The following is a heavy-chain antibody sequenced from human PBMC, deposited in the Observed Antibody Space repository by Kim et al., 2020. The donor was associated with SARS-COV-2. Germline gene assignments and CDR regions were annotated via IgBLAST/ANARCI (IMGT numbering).Heavy chain of an antibody. J-gene: IGHJ6*02. CDR2: ISYDGSNK. V-gene: IGHV3-33*05. CDR1: GFTFSSYG. CDR3: ARDDNQVVATVYGMDV. D-gene: IGHD5-12*01. Sequence: LSLTCAASGFTFSSYGMHWVRQAPGKGLEWVAVISYDGSNKYYADSVKGRFTISRDNSKNTLYLQMNSLRAEDTAVYYCARDDNQVVATVYGMDVWG.